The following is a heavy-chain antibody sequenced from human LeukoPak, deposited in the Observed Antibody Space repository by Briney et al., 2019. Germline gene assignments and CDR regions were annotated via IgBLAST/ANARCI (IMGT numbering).Heavy chain of an antibody. CDR3: AGALPVVPAARGLGYYYYGMDV. Sequence: SETLSLTCAVYGGSFSGYYWSWIRQPPGKGLEWIGEINHSGSTNYNPSLKSRVTISVDTSKNQFSLKLSSVTAADTAVYYCAGALPVVPAARGLGYYYYGMDVWGQGTTVTVSS. D-gene: IGHD2-2*01. J-gene: IGHJ6*02. V-gene: IGHV4-34*01. CDR2: INHSGST. CDR1: GGSFSGYY.